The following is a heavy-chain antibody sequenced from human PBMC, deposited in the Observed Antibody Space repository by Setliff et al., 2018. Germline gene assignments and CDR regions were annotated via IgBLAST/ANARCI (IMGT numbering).Heavy chain of an antibody. V-gene: IGHV1-69*05. CDR1: GGSFSNHG. Sequence: SVKVSCKASGGSFSNHGFTWVRQAPGQGLEWMGGINPIFGTTTYGQKFQGRVSITTDKSTTTAYMQLSSLTSGDTAVYYCARVRARVIVATPPNNWFDPWGQGTLVTVSS. CDR3: ARVRARVIVATPPNNWFDP. J-gene: IGHJ5*02. CDR2: INPIFGTT. D-gene: IGHD2-15*01.